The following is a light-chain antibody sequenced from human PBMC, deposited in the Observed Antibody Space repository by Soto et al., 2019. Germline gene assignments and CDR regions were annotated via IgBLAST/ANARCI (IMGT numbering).Light chain of an antibody. J-gene: IGLJ1*01. CDR3: CSYTSSSTPWV. CDR2: DVS. Sequence: QSVLTQRASVSGSPGQSITISCTGTSSDVGGYNYVSWYQQHPGKAPKLIIYDVSDRPSGISSRFSASKSGNTASLTISGLQAEDEADYYCCSYTSSSTPWVFGTGTKVT. CDR1: SSDVGGYNY. V-gene: IGLV2-14*03.